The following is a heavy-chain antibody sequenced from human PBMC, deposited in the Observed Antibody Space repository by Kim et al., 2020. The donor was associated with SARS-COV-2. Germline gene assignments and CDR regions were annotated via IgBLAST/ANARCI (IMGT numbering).Heavy chain of an antibody. CDR2: ILNSGRT. CDR1: GGSISSYY. V-gene: IGHV4-59*13. J-gene: IGHJ4*02. Sequence: SETLSLTCTVSGGSISSYYWSWVRQPPGKGLEWIGYILNSGRTNYNPSFKRRLTISVDTSKNQFSLKLSSVTAADTAMYFCARASSYYVIDYWGQGTLVTVSS. D-gene: IGHD3-10*01. CDR3: ARASSYYVIDY.